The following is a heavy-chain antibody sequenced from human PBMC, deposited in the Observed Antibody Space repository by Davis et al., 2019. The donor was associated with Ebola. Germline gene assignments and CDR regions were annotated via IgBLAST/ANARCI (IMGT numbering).Heavy chain of an antibody. CDR3: ARVPGSSGYYYVNFDY. CDR1: GYTFTSYA. J-gene: IGHJ4*02. Sequence: ASVKVSCKASGYTFTSYAMNWVRQAPGQGLEWMGWINTNTGNPTYAQGFTGRFVFSLDTSVSTAYLQISSLKAEDTAVYYCARVPGSSGYYYVNFDYWGQGTLVTVSS. V-gene: IGHV7-4-1*02. CDR2: INTNTGNP. D-gene: IGHD3-22*01.